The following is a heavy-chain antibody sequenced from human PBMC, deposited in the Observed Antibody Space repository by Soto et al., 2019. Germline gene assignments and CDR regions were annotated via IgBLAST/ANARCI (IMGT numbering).Heavy chain of an antibody. CDR3: TKGGTVTFDY. V-gene: IGHV3-30*18. J-gene: IGHJ4*02. CDR1: GVTFSRYA. CDR2: VFFDGNYK. Sequence: QVQFMQSGGGVVQPGKSLRLSCAASGVTFSRYAMHWVRQAPGERLEWVAVVFFDGNYKNYGDSVKGRFTVSRDNSKNTTYLQMNGLRPEDTGVYYCTKGGTVTFDYWGQGSLVIVSS. D-gene: IGHD4-17*01.